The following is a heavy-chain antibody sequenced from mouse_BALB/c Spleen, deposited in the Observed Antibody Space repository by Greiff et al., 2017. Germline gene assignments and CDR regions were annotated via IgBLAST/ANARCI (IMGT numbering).Heavy chain of an antibody. J-gene: IGHJ2*01. CDR1: GYAFSSSW. CDR2: IYPGDGDT. D-gene: IGHD1-2*01. CDR3: ARIETTAPFDY. Sequence: VQGVESGPELVKPGASVTISCKASGYAFSSSWMHWVKQRPGQGLEWIGRIYPGDGDTNYNGKFKGKATLTADKSSTTAYMQLSSLTSVDSAVYFCARIETTAPFDYWGQGTTLTVSA. V-gene: IGHV1-82*01.